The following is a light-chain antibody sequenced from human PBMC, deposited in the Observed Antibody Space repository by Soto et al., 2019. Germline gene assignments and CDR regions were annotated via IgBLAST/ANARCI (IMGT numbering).Light chain of an antibody. CDR3: QAGGSSTGV. CDR2: QDS. Sequence: SYELTQPPSVSVSPGQTASITCSGDKLGDKYACWYQQKPGQSPVLVSYQDSKRPSGIPERFSGSSSGNTATLTISGTQAMDEADYYCQAGGSSTGVFGGGTKLTVL. V-gene: IGLV3-1*01. CDR1: KLGDKY. J-gene: IGLJ2*01.